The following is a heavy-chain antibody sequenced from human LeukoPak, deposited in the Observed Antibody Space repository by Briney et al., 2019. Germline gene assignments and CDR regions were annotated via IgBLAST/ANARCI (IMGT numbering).Heavy chain of an antibody. CDR2: TYYSGST. CDR1: GGSISSSSYY. Sequence: SETLSLTCTVSGGSISSSSYYWGWIRQPPGKGLEWIGSTYYSGSTYYNPSLKSRVTISVDTSKNQFSLKLSSVTAADTAVCYCARPVSYSSSWYYFDYWGQGTLVTVSS. J-gene: IGHJ4*02. D-gene: IGHD6-13*01. CDR3: ARPVSYSSSWYYFDY. V-gene: IGHV4-39*01.